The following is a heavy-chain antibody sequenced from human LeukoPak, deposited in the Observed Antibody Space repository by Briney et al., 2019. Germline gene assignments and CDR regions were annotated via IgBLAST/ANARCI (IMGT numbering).Heavy chain of an antibody. CDR2: IKSNTDGGTT. D-gene: IGHD1-26*01. J-gene: IGHJ4*02. CDR1: GFTFTNAW. Sequence: GGSLRLSCAGSGFTFTNAWMSWVRQAPGKGLEWVGHIKSNTDGGTTDYAAPVKGRFTISRDDSKNTLYLRMNSLKTEDTALYYCATEFYGSYNYWGQGALVTVSS. V-gene: IGHV3-15*01. CDR3: ATEFYGSYNY.